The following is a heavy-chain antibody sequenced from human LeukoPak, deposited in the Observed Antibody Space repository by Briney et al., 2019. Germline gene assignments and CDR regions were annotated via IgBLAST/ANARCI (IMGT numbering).Heavy chain of an antibody. J-gene: IGHJ4*02. D-gene: IGHD4-17*01. CDR1: GFTASSRT. CDR2: IRSDTTT. Sequence: PGGSLRLSCAAPGFTASSRTMIWVRQAPGKGLECVSYIRSDTTTEYAEYVKGRFTISRDDSKNTVYLQMNSLRVEDTSVYYCARRRGGYGDGDFDYWGQGTLVTVSS. CDR3: ARRRGGYGDGDFDY. V-gene: IGHV3-66*04.